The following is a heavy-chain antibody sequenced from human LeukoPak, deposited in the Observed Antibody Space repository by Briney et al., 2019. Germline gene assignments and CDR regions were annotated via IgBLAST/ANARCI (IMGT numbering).Heavy chain of an antibody. CDR1: GFTFSSYA. V-gene: IGHV3-23*01. D-gene: IGHD4/OR15-4a*01. Sequence: GGSLRLSCAASGFTFSSYAMSWVRQAPGKGLEWVSAISGSGGSTYYADSVKGRFTISRDNSKNTLSLQMDSLRAEDTAVYFCAKDRDYSDSYPFDHWGQGTLVTVSS. CDR3: AKDRDYSDSYPFDH. CDR2: ISGSGGST. J-gene: IGHJ4*02.